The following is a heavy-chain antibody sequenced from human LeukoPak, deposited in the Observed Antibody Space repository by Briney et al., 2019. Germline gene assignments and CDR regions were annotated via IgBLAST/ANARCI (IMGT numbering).Heavy chain of an antibody. CDR1: GGSFSGYY. J-gene: IGHJ5*02. V-gene: IGHV4-34*01. CDR2: INHSGST. D-gene: IGHD6-6*01. CDR3: PRGSLRARLDP. Sequence: SETLSLTCAVYGGSFSGYYWSWIRQPPGKGLEWIGEINHSGSTNYNPSFKSRVTISVDTSKNKNSLKLSSVTAADTAVYYCPRGSLRARLDPWGQGTLVTVSS.